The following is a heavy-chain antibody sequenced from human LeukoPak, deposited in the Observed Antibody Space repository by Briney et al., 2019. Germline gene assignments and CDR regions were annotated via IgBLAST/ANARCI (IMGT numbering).Heavy chain of an antibody. CDR3: ARGSLCGGSYYTPGKSCAFDF. J-gene: IGHJ3*01. D-gene: IGHD1-26*01. CDR1: GGTFSSYA. CDR2: VGAYNGNT. V-gene: IGHV1-18*01. Sequence: ASVKVSCKASGGTFSSYAIIWVRQAPGQGLEWMGWVGAYNGNTNYVQKVRDRVTMTTDTSTTTAYMELRSLRSDDTAVYYCARGSLCGGSYYTPGKSCAFDFWGQGTMVTVS.